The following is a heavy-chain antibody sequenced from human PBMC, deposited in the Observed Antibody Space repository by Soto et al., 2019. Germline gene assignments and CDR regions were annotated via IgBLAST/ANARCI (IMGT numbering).Heavy chain of an antibody. CDR1: GFTFSSYP. Sequence: SLRLSCAASGFTFSSYPMTWVRQAPGKGLEWVSSISGSSDTIFYADSVKGRFTISRDNSRTTLYLQMNSLRAEDMAIYYCARILYSSQRDGVDVWGQGTTVTVSS. J-gene: IGHJ6*02. V-gene: IGHV3-23*01. CDR3: ARILYSSQRDGVDV. D-gene: IGHD2-8*01. CDR2: ISGSSDTI.